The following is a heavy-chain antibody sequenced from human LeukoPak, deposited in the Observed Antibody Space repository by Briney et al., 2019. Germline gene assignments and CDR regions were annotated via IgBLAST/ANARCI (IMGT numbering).Heavy chain of an antibody. D-gene: IGHD3-9*01. CDR2: TYYTGST. CDR1: GGSVSSSLNY. Sequence: SETLSLTCTVSGGSVSSSLNYWGWIRQPPGKGLEWIGNTYYTGSTYSNPTLKSRVTMSVDTSKNQFSLKLSSVTAADTAVYYCARPTKGRYFDYIFDYWGQGTLLTVSS. V-gene: IGHV4-39*01. J-gene: IGHJ4*02. CDR3: ARPTKGRYFDYIFDY.